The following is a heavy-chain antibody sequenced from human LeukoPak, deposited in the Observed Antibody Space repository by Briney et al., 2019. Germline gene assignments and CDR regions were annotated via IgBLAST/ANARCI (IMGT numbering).Heavy chain of an antibody. D-gene: IGHD3-10*01. Sequence: GGSLRLSCAASGFTFSSYAMSWVRQAAGKGLEWVSVISGSGGSTYYADSVKGRFTISRDNSKNTLYLQMNSLRAEDTAVYYCARSLRVRGVPDYMDVWGKGTTVTISS. CDR3: ARSLRVRGVPDYMDV. CDR2: ISGSGGST. CDR1: GFTFSSYA. V-gene: IGHV3-23*01. J-gene: IGHJ6*03.